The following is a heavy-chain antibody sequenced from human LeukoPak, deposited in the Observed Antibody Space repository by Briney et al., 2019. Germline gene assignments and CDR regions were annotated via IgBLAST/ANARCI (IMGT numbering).Heavy chain of an antibody. CDR1: GFTLSSYW. CDR2: IKQDGSEK. D-gene: IGHD5-18*01. CDR3: ASSGYSYGSYYFDY. V-gene: IGHV3-7*01. Sequence: GGSLRLSCAASGFTLSSYWMSWVRQAPGKGVEWVANIKQDGSEKYYVDSVKGRFTISRDNAKNSLYLQMNSLRAEDTAVYYCASSGYSYGSYYFDYWGQGTLVTVSS. J-gene: IGHJ4*02.